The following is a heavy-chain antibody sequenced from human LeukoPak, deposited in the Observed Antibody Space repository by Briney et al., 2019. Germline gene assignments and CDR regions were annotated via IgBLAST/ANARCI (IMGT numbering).Heavy chain of an antibody. CDR1: GGTFSSYA. CDR2: IIPMFGTA. J-gene: IGHJ2*01. CDR3: ARGSMGGSYYWFFDI. D-gene: IGHD1-26*01. V-gene: IGHV1-69*13. Sequence: GASVKVSCRASGGTFSSYAISWVRQAPGQGLEWMGGIIPMFGTANYAQKFQGRVTITADESTSTAYMELSSLRSEDTAVYYCARGSMGGSYYWFFDIWGRGTLVTVSS.